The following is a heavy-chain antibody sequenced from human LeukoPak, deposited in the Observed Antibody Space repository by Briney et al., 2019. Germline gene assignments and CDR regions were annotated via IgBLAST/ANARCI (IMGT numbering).Heavy chain of an antibody. J-gene: IGHJ4*02. V-gene: IGHV3-7*03. CDR1: GFTFSSYW. CDR2: IKQEGREK. D-gene: IGHD3-16*01. CDR3: ARARMITFGGVKHPQYFDY. Sequence: GGTLRLSCAASGFTFSSYWMSWVGQAAGKGVEWVANIKQEGREKKYVDSVEGRFTISRDNAKNSLYLQMNSLRAEDTAVYYCARARMITFGGVKHPQYFDYWGQGTLVTVSS.